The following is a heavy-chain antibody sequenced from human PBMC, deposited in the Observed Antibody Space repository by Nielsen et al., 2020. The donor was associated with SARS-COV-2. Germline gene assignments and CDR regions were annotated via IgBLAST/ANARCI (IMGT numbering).Heavy chain of an antibody. Sequence: GESLKISCAASGFTVNNNYMSWVRQAPGKGLEWVSVLYSGGGTDYADSVKGRFSISRDNSKNTLYLQMNSLRAEDTAVYYCAKRSGYTSGWYGDYWGQGTLVTVSS. J-gene: IGHJ4*02. V-gene: IGHV3-53*01. CDR1: GFTVNNNY. CDR2: LYSGGGT. D-gene: IGHD6-19*01. CDR3: AKRSGYTSGWYGDY.